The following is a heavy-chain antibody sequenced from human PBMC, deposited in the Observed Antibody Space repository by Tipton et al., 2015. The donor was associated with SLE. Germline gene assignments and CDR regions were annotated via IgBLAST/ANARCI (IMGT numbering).Heavy chain of an antibody. J-gene: IGHJ6*03. CDR3: ARVWREAPATSTMVTYFYYYMDV. V-gene: IGHV3-30*14. Sequence: SLRLSCAASGFTFSSYTMHWVRQAPGKGLEWVAVISYDGSNKYYADSVKGRFTISRDNSKNTLYLQMNSLRTEDTAVYYCARVWREAPATSTMVTYFYYYMDVWGKGTTVTVSS. D-gene: IGHD3-10*01. CDR2: ISYDGSNK. CDR1: GFTFSSYT.